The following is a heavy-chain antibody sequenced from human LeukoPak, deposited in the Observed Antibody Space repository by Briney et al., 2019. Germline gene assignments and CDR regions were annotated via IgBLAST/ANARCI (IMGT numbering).Heavy chain of an antibody. CDR2: INPNSGGT. J-gene: IGHJ4*02. CDR3: ARDRGQWLIPYYFDY. D-gene: IGHD6-19*01. Sequence: GASVKVSCKASGYTFTGYYMHWVRQAPGQGLEWMGWINPNSGGTNYAQKFQGRVTMTRDTSISTAYMELSRLRSDDTAVYYCARDRGQWLIPYYFDYWGQGTLVTVSS. CDR1: GYTFTGYY. V-gene: IGHV1-2*02.